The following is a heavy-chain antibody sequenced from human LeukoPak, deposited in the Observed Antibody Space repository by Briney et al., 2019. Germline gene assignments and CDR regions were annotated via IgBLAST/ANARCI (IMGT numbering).Heavy chain of an antibody. J-gene: IGHJ3*02. V-gene: IGHV1-69*05. Sequence: ASVKVSCKASGGTFSSYAISWVRQAPGQGLEWMGGIIPIFGTANYARKFQGRVTITTDESTSTAYMELSSLRSEDTAVYYCARGNWNYMNAFDIWGQGTMVTVSS. CDR3: ARGNWNYMNAFDI. D-gene: IGHD1-7*01. CDR1: GGTFSSYA. CDR2: IIPIFGTA.